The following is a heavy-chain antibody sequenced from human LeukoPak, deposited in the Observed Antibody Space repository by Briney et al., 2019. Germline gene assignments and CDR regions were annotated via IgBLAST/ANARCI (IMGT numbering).Heavy chain of an antibody. Sequence: ASVKVSCKASGYTFTGYYMHWVRQAPGQGLEWMGWINPNSGGTNYAQKFQGRVTMTRDTSISTAYMELSRLRSDDTAVYYCARTPTYYYGSGSYSNWFDPWGQGTLVTVSS. J-gene: IGHJ5*02. D-gene: IGHD3-10*01. V-gene: IGHV1-2*02. CDR3: ARTPTYYYGSGSYSNWFDP. CDR2: INPNSGGT. CDR1: GYTFTGYY.